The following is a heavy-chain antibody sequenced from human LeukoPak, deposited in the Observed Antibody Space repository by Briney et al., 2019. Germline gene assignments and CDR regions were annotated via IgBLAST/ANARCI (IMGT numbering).Heavy chain of an antibody. CDR2: IIPILGIA. CDR1: GGTFSSYA. V-gene: IGHV1-69*04. Sequence: PGGSLRLSCEASGGTFSSYAISWVRQAPGQGLEWMGRIIPILGIANYAQKFQGRVTITADKSTSTAYMELSSLRSEDTAVYYCARGIRDVVPAANYYYYYMDVWGKGTTVTVSS. D-gene: IGHD2-2*01. J-gene: IGHJ6*03. CDR3: ARGIRDVVPAANYYYYYMDV.